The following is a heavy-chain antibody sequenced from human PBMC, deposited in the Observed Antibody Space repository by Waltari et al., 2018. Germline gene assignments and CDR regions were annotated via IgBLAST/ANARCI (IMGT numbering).Heavy chain of an antibody. D-gene: IGHD5-18*01. V-gene: IGHV4-4*07. CDR1: GGSSSSYY. Sequence: QVQLQESGPGLVKPSETLSLTCTVSGGSSSSYYWSWIRQPAGKGLEWIGRVSTSGSGGSTAYNPSLESRVTMSVDTSKNQFSLKLSSVTAADTAVYFCTRSRLGYSSHDYWGQGTLVTVSS. CDR3: TRSRLGYSSHDY. J-gene: IGHJ4*02. CDR2: VSTSGSGGST.